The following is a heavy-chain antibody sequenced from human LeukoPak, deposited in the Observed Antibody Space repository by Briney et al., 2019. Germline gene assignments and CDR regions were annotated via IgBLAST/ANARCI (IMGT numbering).Heavy chain of an antibody. D-gene: IGHD3-22*01. V-gene: IGHV5-51*01. CDR3: ARGPKYYDSSGYYYPPHFDY. J-gene: IGHJ4*02. CDR2: IYPGDSDT. Sequence: GESLKISCKGSGYSFTSYWIGWVRQMPGKGLEWMGIIYPGDSDTRYSPSFQGQVTISADKYISTAYLQWSSLKASDTAMYYCARGPKYYDSSGYYYPPHFDYWGQGTLVTVSS. CDR1: GYSFTSYW.